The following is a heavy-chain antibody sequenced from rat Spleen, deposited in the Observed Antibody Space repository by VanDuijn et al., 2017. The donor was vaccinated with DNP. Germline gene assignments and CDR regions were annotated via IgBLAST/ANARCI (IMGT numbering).Heavy chain of an antibody. D-gene: IGHD1-2*01. Sequence: EVQLVESGGGLVQPGRSMKLSCAASGFNFSDYGMAWVLQAPTKGLEWVATIVYDGSGTYYGDSVTGRFTISRDNAKRTLYLQMDSLRSEDTATYYCATHGSISTISTGAMDVWGQGTSVTVSS. J-gene: IGHJ4*01. CDR3: ATHGSISTISTGAMDV. CDR2: IVYDGSGT. CDR1: GFNFSDYG. V-gene: IGHV5-22*01.